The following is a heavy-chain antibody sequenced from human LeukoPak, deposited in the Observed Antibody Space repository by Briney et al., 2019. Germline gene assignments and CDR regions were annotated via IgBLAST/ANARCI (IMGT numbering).Heavy chain of an antibody. V-gene: IGHV3-30*04. CDR1: GFTFSGFA. CDR2: TSYHGRDK. Sequence: GTSLRLSCAGSGFTFSGFAMHWVRQAPGKGLEWVAATSYHGRDKYYADAVSGRFTISRDNSKNTLHLEMNSLRTDDTAVYYCTIERGGGGRRINLMVGGYGPWGQGTQVTVSS. J-gene: IGHJ5*02. D-gene: IGHD3-22*01. CDR3: TIERGGGGRRINLMVGGYGP.